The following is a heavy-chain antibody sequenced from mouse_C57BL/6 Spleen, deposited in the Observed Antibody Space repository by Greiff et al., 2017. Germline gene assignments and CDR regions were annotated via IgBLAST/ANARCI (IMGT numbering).Heavy chain of an antibody. Sequence: EVKVVESGGGLVQPKGSLKLSCAASGFSFNTYAMNWVRQAPGKGLEWVARIRSKSNNYATYYADSVKDRFTISRDDSESMLYLQMNNLKTEDTAMYYCVRQLLTYGDYWGQGTTLTVSS. CDR3: VRQLLTYGDY. D-gene: IGHD1-1*01. V-gene: IGHV10-1*01. CDR1: GFSFNTYA. J-gene: IGHJ2*01. CDR2: IRSKSNNYAT.